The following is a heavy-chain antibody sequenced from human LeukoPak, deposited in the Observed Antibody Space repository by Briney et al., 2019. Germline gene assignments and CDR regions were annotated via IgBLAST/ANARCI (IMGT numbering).Heavy chain of an antibody. CDR3: ASQRGYCSSTSCSRSPFDY. J-gene: IGHJ4*02. Sequence: SQTLSLTCTVSGGSISSGGYYWSWIRQPPGKGLEWIGYIYHSGSTYYNPSLKSRVTISVDRSKNQFSLKLSSVTAADTAVYYCASQRGYCSSTSCSRSPFDYWGQGTLVTVSS. D-gene: IGHD2-2*01. V-gene: IGHV4-30-2*01. CDR1: GGSISSGGYY. CDR2: IYHSGST.